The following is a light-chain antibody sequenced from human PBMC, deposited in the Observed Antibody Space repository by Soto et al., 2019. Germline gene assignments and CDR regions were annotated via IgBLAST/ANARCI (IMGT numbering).Light chain of an antibody. CDR2: AAS. CDR1: QSISSY. J-gene: IGKJ3*01. CDR3: QQYNNWPPIT. V-gene: IGKV1-39*01. Sequence: DIQMTQSPSPPSASVGDRVTITFPASQSISSYLNWYQQKPGKAPKLLIYAASSLQSGVPSRFSGSGSGTEFTLTISSLLSEDSAVYYCQQYNNWPPITFGPGTKVDIK.